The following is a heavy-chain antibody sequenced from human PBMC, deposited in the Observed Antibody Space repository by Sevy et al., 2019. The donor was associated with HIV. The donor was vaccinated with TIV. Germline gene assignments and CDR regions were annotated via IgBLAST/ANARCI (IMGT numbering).Heavy chain of an antibody. CDR2: ISYDGSNK. D-gene: IGHD2-15*01. V-gene: IGHV3-30*18. CDR1: GFTFSSYG. J-gene: IGHJ6*02. CDR3: AKVSGVAAPYYYYGMDV. Sequence: GESLKISCAASGFTFSSYGMHWVRQAPGKGLEWVAVISYDGSNKYYADSVKGRFTISRDNSKNTLYLQMNSLRAEDTAVYYCAKVSGVAAPYYYYGMDVWGQGTTVTVSS.